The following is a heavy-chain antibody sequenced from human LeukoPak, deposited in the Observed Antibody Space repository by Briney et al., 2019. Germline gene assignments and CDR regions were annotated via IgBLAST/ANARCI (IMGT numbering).Heavy chain of an antibody. CDR2: IYYSKNT. D-gene: IGHD5-18*01. CDR3: VSPRGFSYGYFDY. V-gene: IGHV4-39*01. CDR1: GGSISSSSAY. J-gene: IGHJ4*02. Sequence: PSETLSLTCTVSGGSISSSSAYWGWIRQPPGKGLEWIGSIYYSKNTYYNPSLKSRVTITADTSKNQFSLTLGSVSATDTAVYYCVSPRGFSYGYFDYWGQGTLVTVSS.